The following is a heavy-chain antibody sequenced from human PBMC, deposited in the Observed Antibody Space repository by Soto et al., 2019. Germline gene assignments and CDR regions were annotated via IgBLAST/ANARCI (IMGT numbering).Heavy chain of an antibody. CDR1: GFTFGNYG. CDR2: VDVSDDNT. Sequence: GGSLRLSCAASGFTFGNYGMSWVRQAPGKGLEWVSGVDVSDDNTYYADSVRGRFTISRDNSKNMLYLQLNSLRGDDTAVYYCVKGQSSSWSQTGGMDVWGQGTTVTVSS. J-gene: IGHJ6*02. V-gene: IGHV3-23*01. D-gene: IGHD6-13*01. CDR3: VKGQSSSWSQTGGMDV.